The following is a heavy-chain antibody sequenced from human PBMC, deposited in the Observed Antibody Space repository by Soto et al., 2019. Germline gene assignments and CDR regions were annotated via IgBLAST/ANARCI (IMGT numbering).Heavy chain of an antibody. CDR1: GFTFSSYA. D-gene: IGHD3-10*01. CDR3: AKMGRPLWSYYYGMDV. V-gene: IGHV3-23*01. Sequence: GWSLRLSCAASGFTFSSYAMSWVRQAPGKGLEWVSAISGSGGSTYYADSVKGRFTISRDNSKNTLYLQMNSLRAEDTAVHYCAKMGRPLWSYYYGMDVWGQGTTVTVSS. CDR2: ISGSGGST. J-gene: IGHJ6*02.